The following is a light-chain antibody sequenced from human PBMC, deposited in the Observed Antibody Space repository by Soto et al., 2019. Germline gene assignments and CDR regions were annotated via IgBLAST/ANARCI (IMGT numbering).Light chain of an antibody. V-gene: IGKV1-9*01. CDR2: AAS. CDR1: QDISSF. Sequence: IQLTQSPSSLSASIGDRVTITCRASQDISSFLAWYQQKPGKAPKLPIYAASTLQSGVPSRFSGSGSGTDFTLTISSLQPEDFATYFCQQLNNYPLTFGQGTRLEIK. CDR3: QQLNNYPLT. J-gene: IGKJ5*01.